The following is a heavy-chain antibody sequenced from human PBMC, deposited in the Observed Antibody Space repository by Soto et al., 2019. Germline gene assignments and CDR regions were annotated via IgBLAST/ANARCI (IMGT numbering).Heavy chain of an antibody. V-gene: IGHV3-33*01. D-gene: IGHD3-10*01. Sequence: QVLLVESGGGVGQPGRSLRLSCAASGFTFSTYGMHWVRQAPGKGLEWVAVIWYDGNNKYYADSVKGRFTISRDNSKNTLYLQMTSLRVVHTAVYYCARDFLSAFINSPNDAFDIWGQGTMVTVSS. CDR3: ARDFLSAFINSPNDAFDI. CDR1: GFTFSTYG. J-gene: IGHJ3*02. CDR2: IWYDGNNK.